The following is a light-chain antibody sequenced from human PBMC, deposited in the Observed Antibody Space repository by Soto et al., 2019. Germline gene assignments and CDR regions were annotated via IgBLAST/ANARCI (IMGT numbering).Light chain of an antibody. Sequence: EIVLTQSPAAQSVSPGERVTLSWRASQGIGSTLAWYQQKPDQTPRLLSYDSSTRSIGIPARFTGSRSVTEFTLSLNGQQSENFAIYYCQRYNNWALTLGGGNKVELK. J-gene: IGKJ4*01. V-gene: IGKV3-15*01. CDR3: QRYNNWALT. CDR1: QGIGST. CDR2: DSS.